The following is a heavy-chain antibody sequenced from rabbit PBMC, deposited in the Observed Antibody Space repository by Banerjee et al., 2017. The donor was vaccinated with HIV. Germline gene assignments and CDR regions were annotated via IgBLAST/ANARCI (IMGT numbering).Heavy chain of an antibody. CDR1: GFTIISSYC. V-gene: IGHV1S40*01. CDR3: ARGGAYGLDL. CDR2: IVGGSSGNI. Sequence: QSLEESGGDLVKPGASLTLTCTASGFTIISSYCICWVRQSPVKGMEWIACIVGGSSGNIAYASWAKGRFTISKTSSTTVTLQMTSLTAADTATYFCARGGAYGLDLWGPGTLVTVS. J-gene: IGHJ6*01.